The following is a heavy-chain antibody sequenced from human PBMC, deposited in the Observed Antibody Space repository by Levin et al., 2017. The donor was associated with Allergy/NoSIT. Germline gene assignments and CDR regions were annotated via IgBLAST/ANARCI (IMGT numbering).Heavy chain of an antibody. CDR2: IKSKTDGGAI. V-gene: IGHV3-15*01. CDR3: TSIGYGEYVVAY. CDR1: GINFIRAW. J-gene: IGHJ4*02. D-gene: IGHD4-17*01. Sequence: GESLKISCAASGINFIRAWMSWVRQAPGKGLEWVGRIKSKTDGGAIDYAAPVKGRFSISRDDSENTLYLEMNGLKTEDTAVYYCTSIGYGEYVVAYWGQGTLVTVSS.